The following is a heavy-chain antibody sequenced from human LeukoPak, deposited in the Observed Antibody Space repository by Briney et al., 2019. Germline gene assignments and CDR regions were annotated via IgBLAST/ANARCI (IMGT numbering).Heavy chain of an antibody. CDR2: IFQGGTT. CDR3: ATRYTS. V-gene: IGHV4-38-2*02. Sequence: TSETLSLTCTVSGYSIRSGFYWGWIRQAPGKGLEWIGSIFQGGTTFYNPSLKSRVTISVDTSKNQFSLKLSSVTAADTAVYYCATRYTSWGQGTLVTVSS. D-gene: IGHD5-18*01. CDR1: GYSIRSGFY. J-gene: IGHJ4*02.